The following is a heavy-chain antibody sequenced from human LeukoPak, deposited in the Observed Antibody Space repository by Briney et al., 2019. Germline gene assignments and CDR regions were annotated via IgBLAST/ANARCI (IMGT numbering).Heavy chain of an antibody. V-gene: IGHV1-18*01. D-gene: IGHD2-2*02. CDR2: ISTYNGNT. Sequence: ASVKVSCKASGYTFTSYGISWVRQAPGQGLESMGWISTYNGNTNYAQKLQGRVTMTTDTSTSTAYMELRSLRSDDTAVYYCARGRYCSSTSCYKVYYYYMDVWGKGTTVTVSS. CDR3: ARGRYCSSTSCYKVYYYYMDV. CDR1: GYTFTSYG. J-gene: IGHJ6*03.